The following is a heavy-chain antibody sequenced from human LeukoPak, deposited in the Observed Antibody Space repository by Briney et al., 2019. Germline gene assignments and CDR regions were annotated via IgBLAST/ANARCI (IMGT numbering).Heavy chain of an antibody. CDR2: ISSSSSTI. V-gene: IGHV3-48*01. J-gene: IGHJ4*02. D-gene: IGHD1-7*01. CDR3: ARENFADLFDF. CDR1: GFTFSNYN. Sequence: GGSLRLSCAASGFTFSNYNMNWVRQAPGKGLECIAYISSSSSTIYYADSVKGRFTISRDYAKNSLFLHMNRLRAEDTALYYCARENFADLFDFWGQGALVTVSS.